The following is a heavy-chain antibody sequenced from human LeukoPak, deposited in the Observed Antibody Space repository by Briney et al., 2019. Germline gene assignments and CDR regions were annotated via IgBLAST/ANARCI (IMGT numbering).Heavy chain of an antibody. Sequence: GGSLRLSCAASGFTFSSYDMHWVRQATGKGLEWVSAIGTAGDTYYPGSVKGRFTISRENAKNSLYLQMNSLRAGGTAVYYCARVSNDYYDSSGLGMDVWGQGTTVTVSS. J-gene: IGHJ6*02. D-gene: IGHD3-22*01. CDR1: GFTFSSYD. CDR3: ARVSNDYYDSSGLGMDV. V-gene: IGHV3-13*01. CDR2: IGTAGDT.